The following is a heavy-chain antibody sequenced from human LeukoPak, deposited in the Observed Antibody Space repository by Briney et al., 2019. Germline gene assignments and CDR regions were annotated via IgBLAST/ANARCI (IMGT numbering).Heavy chain of an antibody. CDR2: IVVGSGNT. D-gene: IGHD3-22*01. Sequence: SVKVSCKASGFTFTSSAMQWVRQARGQRLEWIGWIVVGSGNTNYAQKFQERVTITRDMSTSTAYMELSSLRSEDTAVYYCAAPYDSESWVYYYGMDVWGQGTTVTVSS. J-gene: IGHJ6*02. V-gene: IGHV1-58*02. CDR3: AAPYDSESWVYYYGMDV. CDR1: GFTFTSSA.